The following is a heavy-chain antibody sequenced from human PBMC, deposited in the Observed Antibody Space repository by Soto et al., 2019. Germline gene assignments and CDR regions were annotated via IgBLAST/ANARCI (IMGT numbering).Heavy chain of an antibody. CDR2: ISYSGNT. D-gene: IGHD2-15*01. Sequence: QVQLQESCPGLVKPSETLSLTCTVSGGSIISGYWSWIRQPPGKGLEWIGYISYSGNTNYNPSLKSRVTMSVDTPKNQFSLRLSSVTTADTAVYYCAGLRGYAGSPIDYWGQGTLVTVSS. CDR1: GGSIISGY. V-gene: IGHV4-59*01. J-gene: IGHJ4*02. CDR3: AGLRGYAGSPIDY.